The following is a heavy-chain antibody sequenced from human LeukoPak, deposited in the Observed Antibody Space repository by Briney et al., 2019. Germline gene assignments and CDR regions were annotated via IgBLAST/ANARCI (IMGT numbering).Heavy chain of an antibody. J-gene: IGHJ4*02. V-gene: IGHV3-48*02. CDR3: ARVVDTHFDY. Sequence: GGSLRLSCAASGFTFSTYNMNWVRQAPGKGLEWISYISSSGSPIYYADSVKGRFTISRDNARNSLFLQMNSLRDEDTAVYYCARVVDTHFDYWGQGTLVTVSS. CDR1: GFTFSTYN. CDR2: ISSSGSPI. D-gene: IGHD5-18*01.